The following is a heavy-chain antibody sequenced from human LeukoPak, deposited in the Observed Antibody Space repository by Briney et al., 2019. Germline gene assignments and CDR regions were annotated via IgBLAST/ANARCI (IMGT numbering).Heavy chain of an antibody. CDR1: GYTFTDYF. CDR2: INPNIGDA. D-gene: IGHD2-21*02. V-gene: IGHV1-2*02. Sequence: ASVTVSFKASGYTFTDYFIHWVRQAPGQGLEWMGWINPNIGDASYAQKFQDRVTMTRDRSINTAYMELSRLTSDDTAVYYCAGMALDGGDSIGFDSWGQGTLVTVSS. J-gene: IGHJ5*01. CDR3: AGMALDGGDSIGFDS.